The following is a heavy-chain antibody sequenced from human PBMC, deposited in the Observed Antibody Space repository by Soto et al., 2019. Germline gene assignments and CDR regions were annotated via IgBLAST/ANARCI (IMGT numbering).Heavy chain of an antibody. V-gene: IGHV3-21*04. J-gene: IGHJ5*02. D-gene: IGHD3-3*01. Sequence: GGSLRLSCEVSGFTFTNFCINWVRQAPWKGLEWVSSVSKSDYTYYSESVKGRFTISRDNAKNSVSLQMNNLRAEDTAVYYCAIADRIIIPAMADRWAKGTQVRVS. CDR2: VSKSDYT. CDR3: AIADRIIIPAMADR. CDR1: GFTFTNFC.